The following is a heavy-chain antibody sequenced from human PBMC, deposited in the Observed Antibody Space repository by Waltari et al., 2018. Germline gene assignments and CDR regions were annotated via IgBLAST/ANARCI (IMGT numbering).Heavy chain of an antibody. CDR2: INPNSGGT. CDR1: GYTFTGYY. Sequence: QVQLVQSGAEVKKPGASVKVSCKASGYTFTGYYMHWVRQAPGQGLEWMGWINPNSGGTNYAQKFQGRVTMTRETSISTAYMELSRLRSDDTAGYYCARSVYDYVWGSYSFDYWGQGTLVTVSS. V-gene: IGHV1-2*02. J-gene: IGHJ4*02. CDR3: ARSVYDYVWGSYSFDY. D-gene: IGHD3-16*01.